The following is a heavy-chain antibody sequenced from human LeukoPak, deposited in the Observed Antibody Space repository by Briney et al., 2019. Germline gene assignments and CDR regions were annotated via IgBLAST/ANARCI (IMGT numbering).Heavy chain of an antibody. CDR2: ISSSSSYI. Sequence: GGSLRLSCAAPGFTFGSYSMNWVRQAPGKGLEWVSSISSSSSYIYYADSVKGRFTISRDNAKNSLYLQMNSLRAEDTAVYYCARTIHYDFWSGYHPSPYYFDYWGQGTLVTVSS. CDR3: ARTIHYDFWSGYHPSPYYFDY. CDR1: GFTFGSYS. J-gene: IGHJ4*02. D-gene: IGHD3-3*01. V-gene: IGHV3-21*01.